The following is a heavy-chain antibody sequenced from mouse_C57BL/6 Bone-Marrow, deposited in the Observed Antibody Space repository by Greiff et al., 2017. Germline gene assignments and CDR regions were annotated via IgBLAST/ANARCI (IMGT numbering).Heavy chain of an antibody. CDR1: GYTFTSYW. J-gene: IGHJ2*01. CDR3: AIHYYGSCLFDY. Sequence: QVQLQQPGAELVKPGASVKVSYKASGYTFTSYWMHWVKQRPGQGLEWIGRIHPSDSDTNYNQKFKGKATLTVDKSSSTAYMQLSSLTSEDSAVYYCAIHYYGSCLFDYWGQGTTLTVSS. D-gene: IGHD1-1*01. V-gene: IGHV1-74*01. CDR2: IHPSDSDT.